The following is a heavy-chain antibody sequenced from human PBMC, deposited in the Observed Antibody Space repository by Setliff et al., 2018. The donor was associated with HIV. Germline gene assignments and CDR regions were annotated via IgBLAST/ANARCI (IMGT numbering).Heavy chain of an antibody. CDR1: GFTFSTYS. CDR3: AGASNSFDI. J-gene: IGHJ3*02. V-gene: IGHV3-48*01. CDR2: ISSSSSSI. Sequence: GGSLRLSCAASGFTFSTYSMDWVRQAPGKGLEWVSYISSSSSSIYYADSVKGRFTISRDNAKNSLYLQMNSLRVEDTAVYYCAGASNSFDIWGQGTMVTVSS.